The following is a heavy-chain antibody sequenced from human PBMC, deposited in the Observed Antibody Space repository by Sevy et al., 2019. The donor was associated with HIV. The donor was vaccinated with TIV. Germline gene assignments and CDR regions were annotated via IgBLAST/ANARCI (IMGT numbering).Heavy chain of an antibody. Sequence: SETLSLTCAVYGGSLSGYYWSWIRQPPGKGLEWIGEIMPSGITNYNPSLKSRVSISIHTSKNQFSLKVNSVTAADTAIYYCARGQWEHPFWGQGTQVTVSS. J-gene: IGHJ4*02. CDR1: GGSLSGYY. V-gene: IGHV4-34*01. CDR2: IMPSGIT. CDR3: ARGQWEHPF. D-gene: IGHD1-26*01.